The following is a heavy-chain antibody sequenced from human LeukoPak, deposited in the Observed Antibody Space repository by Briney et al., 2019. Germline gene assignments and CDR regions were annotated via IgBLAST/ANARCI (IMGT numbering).Heavy chain of an antibody. J-gene: IGHJ5*02. CDR3: ARQGGYNYALLRNWFDP. CDR2: IKQDGSEK. Sequence: GGSLRLSCAASGFTFSSYWMSWVRHAPGKGLEWVANIKQDGSEKYYVDSVKGRFTICRDNAKNSLYLQMNSLRAEDTAVYYCARQGGYNYALLRNWFDPWGQGTLVTVSS. D-gene: IGHD5-18*01. V-gene: IGHV3-7*01. CDR1: GFTFSSYW.